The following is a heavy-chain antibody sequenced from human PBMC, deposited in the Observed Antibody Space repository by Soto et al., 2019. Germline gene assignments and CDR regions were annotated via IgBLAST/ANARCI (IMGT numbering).Heavy chain of an antibody. J-gene: IGHJ6*02. CDR1: GGSISSGDYY. CDR2: IYYSGST. Sequence: SETLSLTCTVSGGSISSGDYYWSWIRQPPGKGLEWIGYIYYSGSTYYNPSLKSRVTISVDTSKNQFSLKLSSVTAADTAVYYCAREVADIAAAGDYYYYYGMDVWGQGTTVTVSS. V-gene: IGHV4-30-4*01. D-gene: IGHD6-13*01. CDR3: AREVADIAAAGDYYYYYGMDV.